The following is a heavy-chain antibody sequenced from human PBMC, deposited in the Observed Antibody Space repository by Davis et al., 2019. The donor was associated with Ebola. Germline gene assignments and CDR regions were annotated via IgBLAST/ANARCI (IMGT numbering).Heavy chain of an antibody. Sequence: AASVKVSCKASGYTFTSHYMHWVRQAPGQGLEWMGIFDPITGTSSHAQKFQGRVTMTTDTSTSTAYMELRSLRSDDTAVYYCATTSGIGAGNYGMDVWGKGTTVTVSS. J-gene: IGHJ6*04. D-gene: IGHD6-13*01. CDR2: FDPITGTS. CDR1: GYTFTSHY. V-gene: IGHV1-46*01. CDR3: ATTSGIGAGNYGMDV.